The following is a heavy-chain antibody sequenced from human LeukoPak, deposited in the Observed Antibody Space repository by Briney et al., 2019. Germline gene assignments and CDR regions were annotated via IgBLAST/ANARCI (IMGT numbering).Heavy chain of an antibody. J-gene: IGHJ4*02. CDR1: GFTFSSSA. Sequence: GGSLRLSCAASGFTFSSSAMSWVRQAPGKGLYWVSAISGSGTGTYYADSVKGRFTISRDNSKNTLYLQMNSLRAEDTAAYYCAKEGGTGTRFDYWGQGTLVTVSS. D-gene: IGHD1-7*01. CDR3: AKEGGTGTRFDY. CDR2: ISGSGTGT. V-gene: IGHV3-23*01.